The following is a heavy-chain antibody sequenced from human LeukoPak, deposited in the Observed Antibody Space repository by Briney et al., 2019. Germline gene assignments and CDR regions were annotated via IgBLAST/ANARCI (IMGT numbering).Heavy chain of an antibody. Sequence: SETLSLTCTVSGGSISSNTYYWGWIRQPPGKGLEWIGSIYYTGSTYYNPSLKSRVTISIDTSKNQFSLKLSSVTAADTAVYYCASQSSSYYYGSGSYYRPFDPWGQGTLVTVS. J-gene: IGHJ5*02. V-gene: IGHV4-39*01. D-gene: IGHD3-10*01. CDR2: IYYTGST. CDR1: GGSISSNTYY. CDR3: ASQSSSYYYGSGSYYRPFDP.